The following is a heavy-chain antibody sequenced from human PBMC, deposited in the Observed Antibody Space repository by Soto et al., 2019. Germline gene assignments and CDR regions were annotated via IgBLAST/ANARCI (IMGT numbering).Heavy chain of an antibody. CDR3: ARGGPVPAAYDY. Sequence: SETLSLTCTVSGGSISSGGYYWSWIRQHPGKGLGWIGYIYYSGSTYYNPSLKSRVTISVDTSKNQFSLKLSSVTAADTAVYYCARGGPVPAAYDYWGQGTLVTVSS. D-gene: IGHD2-2*01. CDR1: GGSISSGGYY. V-gene: IGHV4-31*03. CDR2: IYYSGST. J-gene: IGHJ4*02.